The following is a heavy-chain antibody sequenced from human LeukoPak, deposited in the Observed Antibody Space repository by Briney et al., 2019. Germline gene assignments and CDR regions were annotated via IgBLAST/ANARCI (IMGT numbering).Heavy chain of an antibody. J-gene: IGHJ4*02. CDR1: GGSISSYY. V-gene: IGHV4-59*01. Sequence: SETLSLTCTVSGGSISSYYWSWIRQPPGKGLEWIGYIYYSGSTNYNPSLKSRVTISVDTSKNQFSLKLSSVTAADTAVYYCARAHVEMATIRFQYYFDYWGQGTLVTVSS. CDR2: IYYSGST. CDR3: ARAHVEMATIRFQYYFDY. D-gene: IGHD5-24*01.